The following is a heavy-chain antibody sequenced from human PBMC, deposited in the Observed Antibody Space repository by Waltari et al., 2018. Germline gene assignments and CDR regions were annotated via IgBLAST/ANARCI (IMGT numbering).Heavy chain of an antibody. J-gene: IGHJ3*02. CDR1: GGSISSSSYY. V-gene: IGHV4-39*07. D-gene: IGHD6-13*01. Sequence: QLQLQESGPGLVKPSETLSLTCTVSGGSISSSSYYWGWIRQPPGKGLEWIGSIYYSGSTYYNPSLKSRVTISVDTSKNQFSLKLSSVTAADTAVYYCARDRPSSIAAAAPDAFDIWGQGTMVTVSS. CDR2: IYYSGST. CDR3: ARDRPSSIAAAAPDAFDI.